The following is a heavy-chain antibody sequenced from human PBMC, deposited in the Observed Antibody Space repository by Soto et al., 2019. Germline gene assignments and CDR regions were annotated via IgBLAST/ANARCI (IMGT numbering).Heavy chain of an antibody. D-gene: IGHD4-17*01. Sequence: EVQLVESGGGLVQPGGSLSLSCAASGFTVSSNYMSWVRQAPGKGLEWVSDIYSGGSTYYADSVKGRFTISRDNAKNTLYLQMNGLRAEDTAVYYCARDRDYGDYFDYWGQGTLVTVSS. CDR1: GFTVSSNY. V-gene: IGHV3-66*01. CDR3: ARDRDYGDYFDY. J-gene: IGHJ4*02. CDR2: IYSGGST.